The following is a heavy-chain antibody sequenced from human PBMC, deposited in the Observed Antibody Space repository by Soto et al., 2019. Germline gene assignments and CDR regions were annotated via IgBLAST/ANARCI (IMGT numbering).Heavy chain of an antibody. CDR2: FFHTGTA. CDR3: ARNYGGNSQFFDL. Sequence: QVQLQESGPGLVKPSETLSLTCNVSGDAITRHYWSWIRQSPGKGMEWLGYFFHTGTALYNPSLRSRVSMSVDTSKNQFSLKPTSIIPADTAVYFCARNYGGNSQFFDLWGRGTLVTVSS. V-gene: IGHV4-59*11. D-gene: IGHD4-17*01. J-gene: IGHJ2*01. CDR1: GDAITRHY.